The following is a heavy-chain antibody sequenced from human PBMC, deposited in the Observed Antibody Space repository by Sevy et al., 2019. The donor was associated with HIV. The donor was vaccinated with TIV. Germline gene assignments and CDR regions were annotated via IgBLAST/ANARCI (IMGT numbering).Heavy chain of an antibody. Sequence: GGSLRLSCAASGFTFSSYAMNWVRHAPGKGLEWVSSISSSSSHIYAADSLKGRFTISRDNAKNSLFLQMNSLRAEDTAIYYCARVAADDPDFYYYGMDVWGQGTTVTVSS. D-gene: IGHD6-13*01. V-gene: IGHV3-21*01. CDR1: GFTFSSYA. CDR3: ARVAADDPDFYYYGMDV. CDR2: ISSSSSHI. J-gene: IGHJ6*02.